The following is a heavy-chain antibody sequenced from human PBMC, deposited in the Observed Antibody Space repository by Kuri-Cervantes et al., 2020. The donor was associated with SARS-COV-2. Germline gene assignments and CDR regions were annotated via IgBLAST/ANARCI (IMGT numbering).Heavy chain of an antibody. D-gene: IGHD2-15*01. Sequence: GSLRLSCAVSGHSISSGYYWGWIRQPPGKGLGWIGSIYHSGSTFYNPSLKSRVTISVDTSKNQFSLKLSSVTAADTAVYYCARHSFVVVVAATPGGMDVWGQGTTVTVSS. CDR3: ARHSFVVVVAATPGGMDV. J-gene: IGHJ6*02. CDR2: IYHSGST. CDR1: GHSISSGYY. V-gene: IGHV4-38-2*01.